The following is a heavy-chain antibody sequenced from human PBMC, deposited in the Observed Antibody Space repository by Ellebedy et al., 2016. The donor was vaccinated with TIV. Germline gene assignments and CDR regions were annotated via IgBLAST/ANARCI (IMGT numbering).Heavy chain of an antibody. CDR3: TRDASGWSVF. J-gene: IGHJ1*01. CDR1: GFTFSSFW. D-gene: IGHD6-19*01. CDR2: IKEDGTEK. V-gene: IGHV3-7*01. Sequence: GESLKISCAASGFTFSSFWMGWVRQTLGKGLEWVANIKEDGTEKYYLDSVRGRFTISRDNAKNSLYLQMNNLRAEDTAVYHCTRDASGWSVFWGQGTLVTVSS.